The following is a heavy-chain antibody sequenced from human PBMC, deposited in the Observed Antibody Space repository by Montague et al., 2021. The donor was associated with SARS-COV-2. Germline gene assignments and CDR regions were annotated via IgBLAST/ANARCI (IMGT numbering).Heavy chain of an antibody. D-gene: IGHD6-25*01. CDR1: GGSFSGYY. J-gene: IGHJ6*03. CDR3: ARGVCGSASGGWVPVVLFDFYHYMDV. Sequence: SETLSLTCAVYGGSFSGYYWTWIRRPPGKGLEWTGEINNSGSTSYSPYFKGRATISVDTSKNQFAVKLTSLTAADTGVYDCARGVCGSASGGWVPVVLFDFYHYMDVWGKGTMVTVS. CDR2: INNSGST. V-gene: IGHV4-34*01.